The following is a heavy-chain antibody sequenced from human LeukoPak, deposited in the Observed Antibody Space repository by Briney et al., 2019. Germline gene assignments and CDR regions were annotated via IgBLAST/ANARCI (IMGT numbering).Heavy chain of an antibody. CDR1: GFTFSSYW. D-gene: IGHD3-22*01. CDR2: ISGSGGST. Sequence: GGSLRLSCAASGFTFSSYWMSWVRQAPGKGLEWVSAISGSGGSTYYADSVKGRFTISRDNSKNTLYLQMNSLRAEDTAVYYCAKGDYYDSSGYSYWGQGTLVTVSS. V-gene: IGHV3-23*01. J-gene: IGHJ4*02. CDR3: AKGDYYDSSGYSY.